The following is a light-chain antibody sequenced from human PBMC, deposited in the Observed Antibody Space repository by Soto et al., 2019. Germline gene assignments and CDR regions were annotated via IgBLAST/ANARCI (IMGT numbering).Light chain of an antibody. Sequence: DIPMTQSPSSLSASLGDRVTITCRASQGMGVYLAWFQQKPGNVPKLLIYAASTLQSGVPSRFSGSGAGTDFTLTISSLQTEDVATYYCQKYNSAPLTFGGGTKVEIK. CDR3: QKYNSAPLT. CDR1: QGMGVY. J-gene: IGKJ4*01. V-gene: IGKV1-27*01. CDR2: AAS.